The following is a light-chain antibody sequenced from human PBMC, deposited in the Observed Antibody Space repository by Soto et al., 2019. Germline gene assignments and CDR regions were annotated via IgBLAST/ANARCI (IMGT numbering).Light chain of an antibody. CDR2: KAS. V-gene: IGKV1-5*03. Sequence: DIQMTQSPSTLSASVGDRVTITCRASQSISSWLAWYQQKPGKAPKLLIYKASSLESGVPSRLSGSGSGTEFALTISSLQPDDFATYFCQQYNSLYPCGQGTKLEIQ. J-gene: IGKJ2*01. CDR3: QQYNSLYP. CDR1: QSISSW.